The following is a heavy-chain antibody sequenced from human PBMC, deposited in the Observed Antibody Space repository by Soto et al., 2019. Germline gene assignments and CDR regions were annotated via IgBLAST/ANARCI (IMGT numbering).Heavy chain of an antibody. CDR2: INPFDGSA. Sequence: QVQLVQSGAEVTQPGASVRLSCKASGYNFISHHIHWVRQAPGQGLEWMGFINPFDGSATHAQKLRGRSIITRAKPRGTVKLGLASLESEAPPVNSCARNYWGSRPPLGSFVYWGKGAWVT. CDR3: ARNYWGSRPPLGSFVY. CDR1: GYNFISHH. D-gene: IGHD3-16*01. J-gene: IGHJ4*02. V-gene: IGHV1-46*04.